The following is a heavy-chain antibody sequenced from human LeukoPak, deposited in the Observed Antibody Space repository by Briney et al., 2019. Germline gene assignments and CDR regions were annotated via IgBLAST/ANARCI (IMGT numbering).Heavy chain of an antibody. CDR1: GYSFTSYW. V-gene: IGHV5-10-1*01. CDR3: ASGAHYDILTGYYTDWFDP. J-gene: IGHJ5*02. Sequence: PGASLKISCKGSGYSFTSYWISWVRQMPGKGLAWMGRIDPSDSYTNYSPSFQGHVTISADKSISTAYLQWSSLKASDTAMYYCASGAHYDILTGYYTDWFDPWGQGTLVTVSS. D-gene: IGHD3-9*01. CDR2: IDPSDSYT.